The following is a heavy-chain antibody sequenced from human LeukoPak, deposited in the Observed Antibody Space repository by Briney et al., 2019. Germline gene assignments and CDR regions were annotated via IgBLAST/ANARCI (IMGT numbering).Heavy chain of an antibody. D-gene: IGHD2-2*01. CDR1: AYSFTSYW. J-gene: IGHJ6*02. V-gene: IGHV5-51*01. CDR3: ARRRVPAATYYYYYGMDV. Sequence: GESLKISCKGSAYSFTSYWIGWVRQMPGKGLEWMGIIYPGDSDTRYSPSFQGQVTISADKSISTAFLQWSSLKASDTAMYYCARRRVPAATYYYYYGMDVWGQGTTVTVSS. CDR2: IYPGDSDT.